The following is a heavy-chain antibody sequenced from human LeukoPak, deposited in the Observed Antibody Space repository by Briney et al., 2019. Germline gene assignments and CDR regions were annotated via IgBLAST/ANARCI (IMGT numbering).Heavy chain of an antibody. CDR3: ASNGEGVWFGDTHPKYFQH. V-gene: IGHV3-48*03. CDR1: GFTFSSYE. Sequence: GGSLRLSCAASGFTFSSYEMTWVRQAPGKGLEWVSYISSSGSTIYYADSVKGRFTISRDNAKNSLYLQMNSLRAEDTAVYYCASNGEGVWFGDTHPKYFQHWGQGTLVTVSS. D-gene: IGHD3-10*01. CDR2: ISSSGSTI. J-gene: IGHJ1*01.